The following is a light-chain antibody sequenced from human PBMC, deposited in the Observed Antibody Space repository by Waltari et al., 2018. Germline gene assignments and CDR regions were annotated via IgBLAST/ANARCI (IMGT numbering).Light chain of an antibody. CDR3: CSYAAGGSSVL. CDR2: EDS. Sequence: QSALTHPASASGSPGQSITISGTGPSSVLGSYHLVSLDQQHPGKVPNLMIYEDSKPPSGLSNRFSGSKSGNTASLTISGLQAEDEADYYCCSYAAGGSSVLFGGGTKLTVL. V-gene: IGLV2-23*01. J-gene: IGLJ2*01. CDR1: SSVLGSYHL.